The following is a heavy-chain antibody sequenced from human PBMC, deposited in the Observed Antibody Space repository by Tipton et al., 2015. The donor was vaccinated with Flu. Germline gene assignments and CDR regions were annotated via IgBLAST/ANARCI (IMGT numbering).Heavy chain of an antibody. CDR1: GFTFSSYD. CDR3: AGVGVGDAFDI. Sequence: GSLRLSCAASGFTFSSYDMHWVRQATGKGLEWVSAIGTAGDTYYPGSVKGRFTISRENAKNSLYLQMNSLRAGDTAVYYCAGVGVGDAFDIWGQGTMVTVSS. CDR2: IGTAGDT. D-gene: IGHD3-3*01. V-gene: IGHV3-13*01. J-gene: IGHJ3*02.